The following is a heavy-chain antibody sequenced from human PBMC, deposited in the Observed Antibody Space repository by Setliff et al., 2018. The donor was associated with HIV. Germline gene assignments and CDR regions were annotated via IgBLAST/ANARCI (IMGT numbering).Heavy chain of an antibody. J-gene: IGHJ4*02. CDR3: ARDFCGSSCSSGYGYFDH. Sequence: SLKISCGASGFSFSSYSMNWVRQAPGKGLEWVSYISPSSTIIYYPDSVKGRFTTSRDNARNSLYLEMNSLRADDTAVYYCARDFCGSSCSSGYGYFDHWGQGTLVTVSS. CDR1: GFSFSSYS. V-gene: IGHV3-48*01. D-gene: IGHD2-15*01. CDR2: ISPSSTII.